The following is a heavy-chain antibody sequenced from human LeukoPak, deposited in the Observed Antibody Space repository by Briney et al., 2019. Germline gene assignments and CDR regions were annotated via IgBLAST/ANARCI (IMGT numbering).Heavy chain of an antibody. CDR2: INPNSGGT. D-gene: IGHD2-2*01. V-gene: IGHV1-2*02. CDR1: GYTFTGYY. Sequence: ASVKVSCKASGYTFTGYYMHWVRQAPGQGLEWMGWINPNSGGTNYAQKFQGRVTMTRDTSISTAYMELSRLRSDDTAVYYCASAYCSSTSCYGLDAFDIWGQGTMVTVSS. CDR3: ASAYCSSTSCYGLDAFDI. J-gene: IGHJ3*02.